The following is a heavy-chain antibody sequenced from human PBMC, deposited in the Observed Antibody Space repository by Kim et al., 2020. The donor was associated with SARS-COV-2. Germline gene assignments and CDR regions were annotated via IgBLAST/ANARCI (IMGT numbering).Heavy chain of an antibody. Sequence: GGSLRLSCGASGFIFSNYAMSWVRQAPGKGLEWVSSISGSGDYTFYADSVKGRFTISRDNSKNTLYLEMDSLRVEDTAVYYCAKNGADCSGCCCYSAWFDPWGQGTLVTVSS. D-gene: IGHD2-15*01. J-gene: IGHJ5*02. CDR1: GFIFSNYA. CDR3: AKNGADCSGCCCYSAWFDP. V-gene: IGHV3-23*01. CDR2: ISGSGDYT.